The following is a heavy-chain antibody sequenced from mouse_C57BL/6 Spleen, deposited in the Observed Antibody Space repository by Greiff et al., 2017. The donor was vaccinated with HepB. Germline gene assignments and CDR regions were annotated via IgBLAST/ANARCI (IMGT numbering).Heavy chain of an antibody. CDR2: IDPSDSYT. D-gene: IGHD2-14*01. CDR1: GYTFTSYW. V-gene: IGHV1-69*01. Sequence: VQLQQPGAELVMPGASVKLSCKASGYTFTSYWMHWVKQRPGQGLEWIGEIDPSDSYTNYNQKFKGKSTLTVDKSSSTAYMQLSSLTSEDSAVYYCARRAYDEDYFDYWGQGTNLTVSS. J-gene: IGHJ2*01. CDR3: ARRAYDEDYFDY.